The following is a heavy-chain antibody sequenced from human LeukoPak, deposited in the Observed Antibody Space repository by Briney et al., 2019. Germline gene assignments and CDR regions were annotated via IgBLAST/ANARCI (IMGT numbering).Heavy chain of an antibody. CDR2: ISSSGDTR. J-gene: IGHJ4*02. CDR3: AREIVSSVAGNFDY. V-gene: IGHV3-48*03. D-gene: IGHD6-19*01. Sequence: GGSLRLSCAASGFTFSSYEMNWVRQAPGKGLEWVSYISSSGDTRTYADSVKGRFTISRDNAKRSLYLEMNSLRAEDTAVYYCAREIVSSVAGNFDYWGQGTLVTASS. CDR1: GFTFSSYE.